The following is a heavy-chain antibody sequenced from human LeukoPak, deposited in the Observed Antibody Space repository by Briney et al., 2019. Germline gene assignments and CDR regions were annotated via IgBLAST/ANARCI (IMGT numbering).Heavy chain of an antibody. D-gene: IGHD2-2*01. CDR2: ISSSSSYI. Sequence: GGSLRLSCAASGFTFSSYWMSWVRQAPGRGLEWVSSISSSSSYIYYADSVKGRFTISRDNAKNSLYLQMNSLRAEDTAVYYCASYESIVVVPAANSSPFDYWGQGTLVTVSS. CDR1: GFTFSSYW. CDR3: ASYESIVVVPAANSSPFDY. V-gene: IGHV3-21*01. J-gene: IGHJ4*02.